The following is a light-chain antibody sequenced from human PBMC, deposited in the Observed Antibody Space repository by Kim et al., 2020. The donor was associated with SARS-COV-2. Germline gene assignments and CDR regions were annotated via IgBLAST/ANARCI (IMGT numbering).Light chain of an antibody. CDR3: QQYNTHLT. Sequence: DNQMTQSPSTLSASVGDRVTITCRASQNITNRLAWYQQKPGKAPNLLIYKASTLQSGVSSRFSGSGSGTEFTLTISTLQPGDFATYYCQQYNTHLTFGQGTTVDIK. CDR1: QNITNR. V-gene: IGKV1-5*03. J-gene: IGKJ1*01. CDR2: KAS.